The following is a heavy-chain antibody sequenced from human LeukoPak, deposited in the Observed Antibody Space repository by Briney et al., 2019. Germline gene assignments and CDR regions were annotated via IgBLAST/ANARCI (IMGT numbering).Heavy chain of an antibody. V-gene: IGHV4-4*02. CDR3: ARETFIYCSSTRCPDRVHDY. CDR1: GGSISSSNW. CDR2: IYHSGST. D-gene: IGHD2-2*01. J-gene: IGHJ4*02. Sequence: SETLSLTCAVSGGSISSSNWWSWVRQPPGKGLEWIGEIYHSGSTNYNPSLKSRVTISVDTSKNQFSLKLSSVTAADTAVYYCARETFIYCSSTRCPDRVHDYWGQGTLVTVSS.